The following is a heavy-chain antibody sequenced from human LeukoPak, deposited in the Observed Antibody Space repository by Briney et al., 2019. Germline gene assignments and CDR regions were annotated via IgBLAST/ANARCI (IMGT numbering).Heavy chain of an antibody. V-gene: IGHV3-30*03. CDR3: ARGQNEGYGDYFYYFDY. Sequence: GGSLRLSCAASGFTFSSYGMHWVRQAPGKGLEWVAVISYDGSNKYYVDSVKGRFTISGDNSKNTLYLQMNSLRAEDTAVYYCARGQNEGYGDYFYYFDYWGQGTLVTVSS. CDR1: GFTFSSYG. CDR2: ISYDGSNK. J-gene: IGHJ4*02. D-gene: IGHD4-17*01.